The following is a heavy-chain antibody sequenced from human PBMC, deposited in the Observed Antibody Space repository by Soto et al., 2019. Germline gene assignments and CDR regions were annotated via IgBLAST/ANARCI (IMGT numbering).Heavy chain of an antibody. V-gene: IGHV3-33*01. CDR1: GFNLRSYG. CDR3: ARVYANWEWELPGF. CDR2: IWYDGSNK. Sequence: QVQLVESGGGVVQPGRSLRLSCVASGFNLRSYGMHWFRQAPGKGPEWVAVIWYDGSNKKYADSVKGRFTISRDDSRNTLYLQMNSLRAEDTAVYYCARVYANWEWELPGFWGQGTRVTVSS. J-gene: IGHJ4*02. D-gene: IGHD7-27*01.